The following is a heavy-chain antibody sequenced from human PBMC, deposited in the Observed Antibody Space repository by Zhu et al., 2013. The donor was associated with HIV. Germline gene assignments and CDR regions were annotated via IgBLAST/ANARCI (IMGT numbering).Heavy chain of an antibody. J-gene: IGHJ4*02. CDR1: GYTFIDYD. CDR3: ARGLSATRRDFDY. CDR2: MNPNSGNT. Sequence: QVQLVQSGAEVKKPGSSVKVSCKAAGYTFIDYDIYWVRQTTGQGLEWMGWMNPNSGNTGYAQKFQGRVTMTRNTSISTAYMELSSLRSEDTAVYYCARGLSATRRDFDYWGQGTLVTVSS. V-gene: IGHV1-8*01. D-gene: IGHD6-25*01.